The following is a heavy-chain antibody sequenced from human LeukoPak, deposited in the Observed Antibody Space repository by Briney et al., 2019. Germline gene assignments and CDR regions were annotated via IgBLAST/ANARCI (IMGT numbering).Heavy chain of an antibody. CDR2: IIPIFGTA. CDR3: ARARSSGSYLRY. CDR1: GGTFSSYA. D-gene: IGHD1-26*01. V-gene: IGHV1-69*13. Sequence: SVKVSCKASGGTFSSYAISWVRQAPGQGLEWMGGIIPIFGTANYAQKFQGRVTITADESTSTAYMELRSLRSDDTAVYYCARARSSGSYLRYWGQGTLVTVSS. J-gene: IGHJ4*02.